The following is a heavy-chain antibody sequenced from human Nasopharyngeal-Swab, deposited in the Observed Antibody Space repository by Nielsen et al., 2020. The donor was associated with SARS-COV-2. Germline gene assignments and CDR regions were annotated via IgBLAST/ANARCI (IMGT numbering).Heavy chain of an antibody. D-gene: IGHD5-24*01. V-gene: IGHV3-23*01. CDR1: GFTFSSFA. Sequence: GESLKISCAASGFTFSSFAMSWVRQAPGKGLEWASAISDSGGSTYYADSVKGRFTISRDNSKNTLYLQVNSLRDDDTAVYYCAKGGGWLYYLDYWGQGTLVTVSS. J-gene: IGHJ4*02. CDR3: AKGGGWLYYLDY. CDR2: ISDSGGST.